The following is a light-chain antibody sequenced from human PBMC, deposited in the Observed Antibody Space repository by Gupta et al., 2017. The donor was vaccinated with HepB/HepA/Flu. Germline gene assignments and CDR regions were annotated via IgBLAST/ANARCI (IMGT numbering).Light chain of an antibody. CDR1: SSNVGRSF. J-gene: IGLJ2*01. V-gene: IGLV1-47*01. CDR3: AAGDTRRRLVA. CDR2: RND. Sequence: QSVLTQPPSVSGPPGQRVTISCSGSSSNVGRSFVYWYQQFPGAAPNLLIYRNDQRPSGVPDRCSGSKSGSSAALAISGLRAEDEANYYCAAGDTRRRLVAFGGGTKLTVL.